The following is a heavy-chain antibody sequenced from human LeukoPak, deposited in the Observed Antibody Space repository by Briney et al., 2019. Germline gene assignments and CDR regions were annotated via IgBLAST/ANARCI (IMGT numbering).Heavy chain of an antibody. J-gene: IGHJ4*02. CDR2: IDWIGGST. D-gene: IGHD6-13*01. V-gene: IGHV3-20*04. CDR1: GFIFDDYG. CDR3: ARAHRIAAAGIPSVIDY. Sequence: GGSLRLSCAASGFIFDDYGMSWVRQAPGRGLEWVSGIDWIGGSTGHADSVKGRFTISRDNAKNSLYLQMNSLRAEDTALYYCARAHRIAAAGIPSVIDYWGQGTLVTVSS.